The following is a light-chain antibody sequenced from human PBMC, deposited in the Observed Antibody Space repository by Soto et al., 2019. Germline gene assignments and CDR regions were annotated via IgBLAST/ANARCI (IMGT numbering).Light chain of an antibody. V-gene: IGKV3-15*01. J-gene: IGKJ5*01. Sequence: EIVLTQSPGTLSLYPGERATLSCSCIQTVSSSYLAWYQQKPGQAPRLLIYGASTRATGIPARFSGSGSGTEFTLTISSLQSEDFAVYYCQQYKNWPPITFGQGTRLEIK. CDR3: QQYKNWPPIT. CDR2: GAS. CDR1: QTVSSSY.